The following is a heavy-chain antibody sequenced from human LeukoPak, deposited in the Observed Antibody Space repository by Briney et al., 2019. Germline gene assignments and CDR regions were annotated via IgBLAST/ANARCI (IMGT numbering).Heavy chain of an antibody. J-gene: IGHJ4*02. CDR1: GGTFSSYA. CDR2: IIPILGIA. V-gene: IGHV1-69*04. D-gene: IGHD1-7*01. Sequence: SVKVSCKASGGTFSSYAISWVRQAPGQGLEWMGRIIPILGIANYAQKFQGRVTITADKSTSTAYMELSSLRPEDTAVYYCARGPGDNWNSQQYYFDYWGQGTLVTVSS. CDR3: ARGPGDNWNSQQYYFDY.